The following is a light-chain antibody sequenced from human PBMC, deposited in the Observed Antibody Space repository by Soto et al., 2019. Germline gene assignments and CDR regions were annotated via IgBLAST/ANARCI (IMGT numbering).Light chain of an antibody. CDR1: QSINNW. V-gene: IGKV1-5*03. Sequence: DIQVTQSPSTLSASVGDKVTITCRASQSINNWLAWYQQKPEKAPKLLIYKASSLESGVPSRFSGSGSGTDFTLTISSLQPDDFATYYCQQCDSYPYTFGQGTRLEIK. CDR2: KAS. J-gene: IGKJ5*01. CDR3: QQCDSYPYT.